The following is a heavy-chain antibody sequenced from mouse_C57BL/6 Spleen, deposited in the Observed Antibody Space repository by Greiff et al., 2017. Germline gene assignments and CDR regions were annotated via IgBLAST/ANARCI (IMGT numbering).Heavy chain of an antibody. D-gene: IGHD2-5*01. V-gene: IGHV3-6*01. CDR3: ASDSNYDYYAMDY. Sequence: EVKLMESGPGLVKPSQSLSLTCSDTGYSITSGYYWNWIRQFPGNKLEWMGYISYDGSNNYNPSLKNRISITRDTSKNQFFLKLNSVTTEDTATYYCASDSNYDYYAMDYWGQGTSVTVSS. J-gene: IGHJ4*01. CDR2: ISYDGSN. CDR1: GYSITSGYY.